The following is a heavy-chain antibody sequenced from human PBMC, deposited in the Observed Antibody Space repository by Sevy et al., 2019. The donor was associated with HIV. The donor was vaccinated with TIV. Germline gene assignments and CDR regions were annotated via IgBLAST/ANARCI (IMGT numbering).Heavy chain of an antibody. CDR3: ARPYGSGSWEAFDI. CDR2: ISFSSNYI. Sequence: GGSLRLSCAASGFTFNSYTMNWVRQAPGKGLEWVSSISFSSNYIYYADSVKGRFTISRDNAQNSLYPQMNSLRAEDTAIYYCARPYGSGSWEAFDIWGQGTMVTVSS. CDR1: GFTFNSYT. J-gene: IGHJ3*02. D-gene: IGHD3-10*01. V-gene: IGHV3-21*01.